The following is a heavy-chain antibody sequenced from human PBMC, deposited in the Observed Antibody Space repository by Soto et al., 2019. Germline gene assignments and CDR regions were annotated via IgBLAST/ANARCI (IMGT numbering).Heavy chain of an antibody. Sequence: QVQLVQSGPEVKKPGSSVKVSCKGLGYNFIKYGINWVRQAPGQGLEWMGWISPYSSYTHSAQQFQGRLTLTIDTAATTAYMELGSLRSADTAVYYCTREAIVVIPAAQPSHFDSWGQGTLVTVSS. CDR3: TREAIVVIPAAQPSHFDS. CDR1: GYNFIKYG. CDR2: ISPYSSYT. D-gene: IGHD2-2*01. J-gene: IGHJ4*02. V-gene: IGHV1-18*01.